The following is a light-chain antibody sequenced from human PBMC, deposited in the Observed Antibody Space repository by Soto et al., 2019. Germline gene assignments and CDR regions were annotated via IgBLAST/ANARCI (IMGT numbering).Light chain of an antibody. J-gene: IGLJ2*01. Sequence: QSALTQPASVSGSPGQSITNSCTGTSSDVGGYNYVSWYQQHPGKAPKLMIYDVSNRPSGVSNRFSGSKSGNTVSLTISGLQAEDEADYYCSSYTSSSTLVVFGGGTKLTVL. CDR3: SSYTSSSTLVV. CDR1: SSDVGGYNY. V-gene: IGLV2-14*01. CDR2: DVS.